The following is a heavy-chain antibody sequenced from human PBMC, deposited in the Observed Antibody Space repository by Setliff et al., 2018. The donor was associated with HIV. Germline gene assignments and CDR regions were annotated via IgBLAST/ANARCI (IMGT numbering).Heavy chain of an antibody. CDR3: ATSSGWYDY. CDR1: GYTFTSYY. D-gene: IGHD6-19*01. Sequence: ASVKVSCKASGYTFTSYYMHWVRQAPRQGLEWMGIINPSGGSTSYAQKFQGRVTMTRDTSTSTAYMELSSLRSEDTAVYYCATSSGWYDYWGQGTLVTVSS. J-gene: IGHJ4*02. V-gene: IGHV1-46*01. CDR2: INPSGGST.